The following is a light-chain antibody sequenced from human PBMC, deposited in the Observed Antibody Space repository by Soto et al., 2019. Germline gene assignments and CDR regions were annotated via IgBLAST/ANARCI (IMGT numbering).Light chain of an antibody. J-gene: IGLJ1*01. CDR2: EVS. Sequence: QSVLAQPPSASGSPGQSVTISCTGTSSDVGGYNFVSWYQQHPGRAPKLIIYEVSKRPSGVPDRFSGSKSGNTASLTVSRLPAEDEADYYCNSHVATNKFVFGTRTKVTVL. CDR1: SSDVGGYNF. CDR3: NSHVATNKFV. V-gene: IGLV2-8*01.